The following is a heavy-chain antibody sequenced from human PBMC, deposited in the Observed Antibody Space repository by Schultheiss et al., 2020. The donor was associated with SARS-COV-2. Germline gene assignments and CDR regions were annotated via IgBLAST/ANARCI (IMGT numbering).Heavy chain of an antibody. V-gene: IGHV3-33*08. CDR3: ARDGPVLRFLEWLSPPSYYYYYGMDV. Sequence: GGSLRLSCAASGFTFSSYSMNWVRQAPGKGLEWVAVIWYDGSNKYYADSVKGRFTISRDNSKNTLYLQMNSLRAEDTAVYYCARDGPVLRFLEWLSPPSYYYYYGMDVWGQGTTVTVSS. D-gene: IGHD3-3*01. CDR2: IWYDGSNK. J-gene: IGHJ6*02. CDR1: GFTFSSYS.